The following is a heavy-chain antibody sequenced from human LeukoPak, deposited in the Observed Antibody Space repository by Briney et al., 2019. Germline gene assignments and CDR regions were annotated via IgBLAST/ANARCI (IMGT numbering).Heavy chain of an antibody. D-gene: IGHD1-26*01. CDR3: ARDTEDSGSYYFDAFDI. CDR1: GFTFSSYE. CDR2: ISSSGSTI. V-gene: IGHV3-48*03. Sequence: GGSLRLSCAASGFTFSSYEMNWVRQAPGKGLEWVSYISSSGSTIYYADSVKDRFPISRDNAKNSLYLQMNSLRAEDTAVYYCARDTEDSGSYYFDAFDIWGQGTMVTVSS. J-gene: IGHJ3*02.